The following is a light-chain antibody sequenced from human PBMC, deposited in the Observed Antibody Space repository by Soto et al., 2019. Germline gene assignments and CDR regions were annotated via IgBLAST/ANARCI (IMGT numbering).Light chain of an antibody. CDR3: QHYQVGQPIA. J-gene: IGKJ5*01. Sequence: ETVLTQSPGTLSLSPGERATLSCRASESFSNRYLAWYQQRPGQAPRLLIYGASSRATGIPDRFSGSGSETDFTLTISRLEPEDFALYYCQHYQVGQPIAFGRGTRLEIK. V-gene: IGKV3-20*01. CDR2: GAS. CDR1: ESFSNRY.